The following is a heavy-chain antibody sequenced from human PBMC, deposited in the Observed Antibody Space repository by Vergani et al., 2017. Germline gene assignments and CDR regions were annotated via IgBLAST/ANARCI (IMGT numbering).Heavy chain of an antibody. V-gene: IGHV4-34*01. J-gene: IGHJ4*02. CDR3: ARAPTGYSSGCYDY. Sequence: QVQLQQWGAGLLKPSETLSLTCAVYGGSFSGYYWSWIRQPPGKGLEWIGEINHSGSTNYNPSLKSRVTISVDTSKNQFSLKLSSVTAADTAVYYCARAPTGYSSGCYDYWGQGTLVTVSS. CDR1: GGSFSGYY. D-gene: IGHD6-19*01. CDR2: INHSGST.